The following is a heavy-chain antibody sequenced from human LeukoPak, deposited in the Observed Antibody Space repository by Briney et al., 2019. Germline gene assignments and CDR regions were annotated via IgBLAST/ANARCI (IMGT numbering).Heavy chain of an antibody. CDR3: VRDLTTSSTAYLHH. CDR1: GFTFSSYS. D-gene: IGHD6-6*01. CDR2: ISSGSSYI. Sequence: GGSLRLSCAASGFTFSSYSMNWVRQAPGKGLEWVSSISSGSSYINYADSVKGRFTISGDNGKNSVYLQMNSLRAEDTAVYYCVRDLTTSSTAYLHHWGQGTLVTVSS. J-gene: IGHJ1*01. V-gene: IGHV3-21*06.